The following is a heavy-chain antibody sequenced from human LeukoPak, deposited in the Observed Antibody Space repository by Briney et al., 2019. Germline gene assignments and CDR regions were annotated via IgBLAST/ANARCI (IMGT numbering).Heavy chain of an antibody. J-gene: IGHJ4*02. CDR3: ARVLGGANSVFDS. Sequence: PGGSLRLSCAASGFTFSSYGMHWVRQAPGKGLEWVAFIRYDGSNKYYADSVKGRFTISRDNAKNSLYLQMNSLRAEDTAMYYCARVLGGANSVFDSWGQGTLVTVSS. D-gene: IGHD4/OR15-4a*01. V-gene: IGHV3-30*02. CDR2: IRYDGSNK. CDR1: GFTFSSYG.